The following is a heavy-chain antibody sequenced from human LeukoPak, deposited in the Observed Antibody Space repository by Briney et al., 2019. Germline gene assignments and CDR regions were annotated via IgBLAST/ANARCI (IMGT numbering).Heavy chain of an antibody. D-gene: IGHD2-15*01. CDR1: GGSISSYY. CDR3: ARVSKGYCSGGNCYSRWFDP. J-gene: IGHJ5*02. V-gene: IGHV4-59*01. CDR2: IYYSGST. Sequence: SETLSLTCTVSGGSISSYYWSWIRQPPGKGLEWIGYIYYSGSTNYNPSLKSRVTISVDTSKNQFSLKLSSVTAADTAVYYCARVSKGYCSGGNCYSRWFDPWGQGTLVTVSS.